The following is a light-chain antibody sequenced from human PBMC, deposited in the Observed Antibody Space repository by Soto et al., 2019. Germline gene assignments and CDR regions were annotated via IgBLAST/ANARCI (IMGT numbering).Light chain of an antibody. CDR1: QSVLLSSNNRNY. J-gene: IGKJ1*01. CDR2: WAS. Sequence: DIVMTQSPDSLALSLGDRSTMNCKSSQSVLLSSNNRNYLTWYQQRPGQPPKLLIYWASTRESGVPDRFSGSGSGTDFTLTISSLQAEDVAVYYCEEYYGAPWTFGQGTKVDI. CDR3: EEYYGAPWT. V-gene: IGKV4-1*01.